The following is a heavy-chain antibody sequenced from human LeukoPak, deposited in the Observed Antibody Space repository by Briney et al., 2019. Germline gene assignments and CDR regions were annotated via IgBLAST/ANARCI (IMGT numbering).Heavy chain of an antibody. J-gene: IGHJ4*02. D-gene: IGHD3-22*01. CDR1: GFTFSSYA. V-gene: IGHV3-23*01. Sequence: GGSLRLSCAASGFTFSSYAMSWVRQAPGKGLEWVSAISGSGGSTYYADSVKGRFTISRDNSKNTLCLQMNSLRAEDTAVYYCAKSSGAFYYDSSGYWDYWGQGTLVTVSS. CDR2: ISGSGGST. CDR3: AKSSGAFYYDSSGYWDY.